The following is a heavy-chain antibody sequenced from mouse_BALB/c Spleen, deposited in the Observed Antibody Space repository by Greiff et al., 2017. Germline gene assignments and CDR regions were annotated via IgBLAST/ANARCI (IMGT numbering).Heavy chain of an antibody. J-gene: IGHJ3*01. CDR2: ISYSGST. D-gene: IGHD2-1*01. Sequence: VQLKESGPGLVKPSQSLSLTCTVTGYSITSDYAWNWIRQFPGNQLEWMGYISYSGSTSYNPSLKSRISITRDTSKNQFFLQLNSVTTEDTATYYCARGNSAWFAYWGQGTLVTVSA. CDR1: GYSITSDYA. V-gene: IGHV3-2*02. CDR3: ARGNSAWFAY.